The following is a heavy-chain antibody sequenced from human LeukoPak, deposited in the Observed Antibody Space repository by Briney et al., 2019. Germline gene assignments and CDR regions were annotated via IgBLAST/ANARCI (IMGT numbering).Heavy chain of an antibody. D-gene: IGHD3-9*01. J-gene: IGHJ4*02. V-gene: IGHV1-46*01. CDR1: GYTFTSYY. Sequence: ASVKVTCKASGYTFTSYYLHCVRQVPGKGLEWTEIINPSGGSTSYAQKFQGRVTMTRDMSTSAVYMELRSLRSEDTAVFFFFKQKTAYEILTGQGKYYFDYWGQGTLVTVSS. CDR3: FKQKTAYEILTGQGKYYFDY. CDR2: INPSGGST.